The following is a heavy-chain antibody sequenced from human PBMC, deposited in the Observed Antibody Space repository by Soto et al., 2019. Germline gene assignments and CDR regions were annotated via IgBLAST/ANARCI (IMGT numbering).Heavy chain of an antibody. V-gene: IGHV1-18*04. CDR2: ISANNGNT. J-gene: IGHJ4*02. CDR3: ARAPPVWGSYRCIY. D-gene: IGHD3-16*02. CDR1: GYTFTSYG. Sequence: AASVKVSCKASGYTFTSYGISWVRQAPGQGLEWMGWISANNGNTNYAQKLQGRVTMTTDTSTSTAYMELRSLRSDDTAVYYCARAPPVWGSYRCIYWGQGTLVTVSS.